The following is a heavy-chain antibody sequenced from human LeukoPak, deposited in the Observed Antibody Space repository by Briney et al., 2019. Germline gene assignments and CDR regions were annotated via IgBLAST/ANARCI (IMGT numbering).Heavy chain of an antibody. V-gene: IGHV1-2*06. Sequence: ASVKVSCKASGYTFTGYYMHWVRQAPGQGLEWIGRINPNSGGTNYAQKFQGRVNMTRDTSISTAYMELSRLRSDDTAVYYCARRSGGGSYRPLYYYYMDVWGKGTTVTVSS. CDR1: GYTFTGYY. CDR3: ARRSGGGSYRPLYYYYMDV. CDR2: INPNSGGT. J-gene: IGHJ6*03. D-gene: IGHD2-15*01.